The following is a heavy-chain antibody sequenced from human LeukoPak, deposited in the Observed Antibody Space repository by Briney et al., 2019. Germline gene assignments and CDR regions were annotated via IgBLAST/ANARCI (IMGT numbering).Heavy chain of an antibody. CDR1: GGTFSSYA. J-gene: IGHJ4*02. V-gene: IGHV1-69*04. Sequence: GASVKVSCTASGGTFSSYAISWVRQAPGQGLEWMGRIIPILGIANYAQKFQGRVTITADKSTSTAYMELSSLRSEDTAVYYCARASGDCAVDYFDYWGQGTLVTVSS. CDR2: IIPILGIA. CDR3: ARASGDCAVDYFDY. D-gene: IGHD2-21*02.